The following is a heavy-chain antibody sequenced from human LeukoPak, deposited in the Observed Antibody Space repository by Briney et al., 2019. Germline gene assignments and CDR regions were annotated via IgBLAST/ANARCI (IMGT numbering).Heavy chain of an antibody. J-gene: IGHJ4*02. Sequence: ASVKVSCKVSGYTLTELSMHWVRQAPGKGLEWMGGFGPEDGETIYAQKFQGRVTMTEDTSTDTAYMELSSLRSDDTAVYYCARDFDQYSGRFGGFGHDFWGQGTLVTVSS. V-gene: IGHV1-24*01. CDR2: FGPEDGET. D-gene: IGHD1-26*01. CDR1: GYTLTELS. CDR3: ARDFDQYSGRFGGFGHDF.